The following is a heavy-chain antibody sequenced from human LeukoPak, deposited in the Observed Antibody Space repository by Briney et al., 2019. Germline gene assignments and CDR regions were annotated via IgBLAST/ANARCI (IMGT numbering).Heavy chain of an antibody. CDR3: ARARGITPPRFDY. CDR1: GGSISSYY. Sequence: SETPSLTCTVSGGSISSYYWSWIRQPPGKGLEWIGYIYYSGSTNYNPSLKSRVTISVDTSKNQFSLKLSSVTAADTAVYYCARARGITPPRFDYWGQGTLVTVSS. CDR2: IYYSGST. V-gene: IGHV4-59*01. J-gene: IGHJ4*02. D-gene: IGHD1-26*01.